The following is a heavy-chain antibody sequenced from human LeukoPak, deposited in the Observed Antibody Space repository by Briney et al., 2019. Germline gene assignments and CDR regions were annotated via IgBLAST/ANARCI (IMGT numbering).Heavy chain of an antibody. CDR2: INSGGSST. Sequence: GGSLRPSCAASGFTFSSHWMHWVRQVPGKGLVWVSRINSGGSSTSHADSVKGRFTISRDNAKNTLYLQMNSLRAEDTAVYYCARDYDGKAWYYFDYWGQGTLVTVSS. CDR3: ARDYDGKAWYYFDY. V-gene: IGHV3-74*01. J-gene: IGHJ4*02. D-gene: IGHD4-23*01. CDR1: GFTFSSHW.